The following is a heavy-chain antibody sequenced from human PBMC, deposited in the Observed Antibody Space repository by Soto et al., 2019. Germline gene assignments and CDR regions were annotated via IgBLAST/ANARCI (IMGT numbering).Heavy chain of an antibody. V-gene: IGHV3-23*01. Sequence: GGSLRLSCAASGFTFDDYTMHWVRQAPGKGLEWVSGISGNGHSTYYADSVKGRFTISRDNSKNTLNLQMKSLGAEDTAVYHCAKEGTATFGGVIPFFDYWGQGIQVTVSS. CDR3: AKEGTATFGGVIPFFDY. J-gene: IGHJ4*02. CDR2: ISGNGHST. CDR1: GFTFDDYT. D-gene: IGHD3-16*02.